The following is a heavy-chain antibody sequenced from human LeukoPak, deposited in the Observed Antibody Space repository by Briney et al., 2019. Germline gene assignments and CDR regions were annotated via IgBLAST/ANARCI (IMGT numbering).Heavy chain of an antibody. D-gene: IGHD3-22*01. V-gene: IGHV1-69*13. CDR3: ARVIRNAFDI. CDR2: IIPIFGTA. J-gene: IGHJ3*02. CDR1: GGTFSSYA. Sequence: SVKVSCKASGGTFSSYAISWVRQVPGQGLEWMGGIIPIFGTANYAQKFQGRVTITADESTSTAYMELSSLRSEDTAVYYCARVIRNAFDIWGQGTMVTVSS.